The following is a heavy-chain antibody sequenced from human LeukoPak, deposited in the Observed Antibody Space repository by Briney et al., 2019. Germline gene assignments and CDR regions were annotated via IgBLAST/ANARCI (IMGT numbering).Heavy chain of an antibody. CDR1: GGSISSYY. V-gene: IGHV4-59*08. J-gene: IGHJ6*03. CDR3: ARYSVVVVPAATRDYYYYMDV. CDR2: IYYSGST. D-gene: IGHD2-2*01. Sequence: SETLSLTCTVSGGSISSYYWSWIRQPPGKGLEWIGYIYYSGSTNYNPSLKSRVTISVDTSKNQFSLKLSSVTAADTAVYYCARYSVVVVPAATRDYYYYMDVWGKGTTVTVSS.